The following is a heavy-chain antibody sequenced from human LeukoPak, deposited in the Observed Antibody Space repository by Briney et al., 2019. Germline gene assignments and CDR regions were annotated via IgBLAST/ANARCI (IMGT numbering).Heavy chain of an antibody. J-gene: IGHJ4*02. CDR1: GFTFSSYG. V-gene: IGHV3-48*04. CDR3: ARDMWRSSGRSFDY. D-gene: IGHD6-19*01. CDR2: ISSSSTI. Sequence: GGSLRLSCAASGFTFSSYGMHWVRQAPGKGLEWVSYISSSSTIYYADSVKGRFTISRDNAKNSLYLQMNSLRAEDTAVYYCARDMWRSSGRSFDYWGQGTLVTVSS.